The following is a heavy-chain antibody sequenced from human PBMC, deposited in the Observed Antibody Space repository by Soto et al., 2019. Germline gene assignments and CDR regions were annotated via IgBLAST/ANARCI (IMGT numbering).Heavy chain of an antibody. J-gene: IGHJ5*02. CDR2: NNPNSGGT. D-gene: IGHD3-22*01. CDR3: ARERIVVVRSSQNNWFDP. CDR1: GYTFTGYY. V-gene: IGHV1-2*02. Sequence: ASVKVSCKASGYTFTGYYMHWVRQAPGQGLEWMGWNNPNSGGTNYAQKFQGRVTMTRDTSIRTAYMELSRLRSDDTAVYYCARERIVVVRSSQNNWFDPWGQGTLVTVSS.